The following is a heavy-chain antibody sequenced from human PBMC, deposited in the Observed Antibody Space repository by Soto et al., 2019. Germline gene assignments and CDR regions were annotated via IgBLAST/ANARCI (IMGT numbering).Heavy chain of an antibody. CDR1: GGSFSGYY. CDR3: ASRRKWYYYYYYGMDV. D-gene: IGHD2-8*01. J-gene: IGHJ6*02. Sequence: SETLSLTCAVYGGSFSGYYWSWIRQPPGKGLEWIGEINHSGSTNYNPSLKSRVIISVDTSKNQFSLKLSSVTAADTAVYYCASRRKWYYYYYYGMDVWGQGTTVT. V-gene: IGHV4-34*01. CDR2: INHSGST.